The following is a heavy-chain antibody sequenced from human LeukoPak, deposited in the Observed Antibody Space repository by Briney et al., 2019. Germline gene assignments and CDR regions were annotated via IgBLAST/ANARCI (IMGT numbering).Heavy chain of an antibody. D-gene: IGHD3-3*01. Sequence: GASVKVSCKASGYTFTNYAMHWVRQAPGQTIEWLGWINPANGYTKYSQQFQDRVTVSSDTSASTAYMELSSLRSEDKAVYYCARESGIFGVVIIPSGSLYYFDYWGQGTLVTVSS. CDR3: ARESGIFGVVIIPSGSLYYFDY. V-gene: IGHV1-3*03. CDR1: GYTFTNYA. J-gene: IGHJ4*02. CDR2: INPANGYT.